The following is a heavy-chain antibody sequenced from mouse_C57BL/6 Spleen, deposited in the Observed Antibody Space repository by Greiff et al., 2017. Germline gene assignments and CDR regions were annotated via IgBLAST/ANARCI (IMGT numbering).Heavy chain of an antibody. CDR3: AIYDDTTVRPSKARDY. J-gene: IGHJ4*01. CDR1: GFTFTDYY. CDR2: IRNKANGYTT. V-gene: IGHV7-3*01. D-gene: IGHD1-1*01. Sequence: EVKVEESGGGLVQPGGSLSLSCAASGFTFTDYYLSWVRQPPGKALEWLGFIRNKANGYTTEYSASVKGRFTISRDNFQSILYLQINALRAEDSATYYCAIYDDTTVRPSKARDYWGQGTSVTVSA.